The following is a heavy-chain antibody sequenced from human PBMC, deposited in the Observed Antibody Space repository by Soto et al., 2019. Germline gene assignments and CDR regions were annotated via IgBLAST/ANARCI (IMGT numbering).Heavy chain of an antibody. CDR3: ARDRFLDKAMDV. V-gene: IGHV1-2*04. D-gene: IGHD3-3*01. CDR2: INPNSGGT. Sequence: ASVKVSCKASGYTLTGYYMHWVRQAPGQGLEWMGWINPNSGGTNYAQKFQGWVTMTRDTSISTAYMELSRLRSDDTAVYYCARDRFLDKAMDVWGQGTTVTVSS. CDR1: GYTLTGYY. J-gene: IGHJ6*02.